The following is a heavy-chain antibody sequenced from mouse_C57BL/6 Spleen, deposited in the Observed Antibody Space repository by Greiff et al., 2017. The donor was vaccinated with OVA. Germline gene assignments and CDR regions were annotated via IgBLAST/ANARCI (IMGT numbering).Heavy chain of an antibody. D-gene: IGHD1-1*01. J-gene: IGHJ2*01. Sequence: QVQLKQSGAELVRPGASVTLSCKASGYTFTDYEMHWVKQTPVHGLERIGAIDPETGGTAYNQKFKGKAILTADKSSSTAYMELRSLTSEDSAVYYCTRRALATTVVASFDYWGQGTTLTVSS. CDR1: GYTFTDYE. CDR3: TRRALATTVVASFDY. CDR2: IDPETGGT. V-gene: IGHV1-15*01.